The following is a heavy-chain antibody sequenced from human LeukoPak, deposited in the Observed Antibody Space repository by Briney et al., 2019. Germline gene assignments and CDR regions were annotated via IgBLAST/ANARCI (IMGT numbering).Heavy chain of an antibody. D-gene: IGHD5-24*01. CDR1: GGPISSYY. V-gene: IGHV4-59*01. CDR3: ASIQRWPYLDAFDI. CDR2: IYYSGST. J-gene: IGHJ3*02. Sequence: PSETLSLTCTVSGGPISSYYWSWIPQPPRKGLEWIGYIYYSGSTNYNPSLKSRVTISVDTSKNQFSLKLSSVTAADTAVYYWASIQRWPYLDAFDIWGQGTLVTVSS.